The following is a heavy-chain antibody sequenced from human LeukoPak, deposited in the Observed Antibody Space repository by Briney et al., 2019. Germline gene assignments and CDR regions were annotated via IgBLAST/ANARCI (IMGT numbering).Heavy chain of an antibody. Sequence: GASVKVSCKASGYTFTSYGISWVRQAPGQGLEWMGWISAYNGNTNYAQKLQGRVTMTTDTSTSTAYMELRSLRSDDTAVYYCARDRQYSSSWYRSEWFDPWGQGTLVTVSS. J-gene: IGHJ5*02. V-gene: IGHV1-18*04. CDR1: GYTFTSYG. CDR2: ISAYNGNT. CDR3: ARDRQYSSSWYRSEWFDP. D-gene: IGHD6-13*01.